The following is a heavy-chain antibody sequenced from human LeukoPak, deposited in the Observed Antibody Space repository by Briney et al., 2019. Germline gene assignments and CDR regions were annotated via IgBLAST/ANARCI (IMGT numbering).Heavy chain of an antibody. J-gene: IGHJ5*02. V-gene: IGHV4-34*01. CDR3: ARGPPVYSSSWYGGLNWFDP. Sequence: SETLSLTCAVYGGSFSGYYWSWIRQPPGKGLEWIGEINHSGSTNYNPSLKSRVTISVDTSKNQFSLKLSSVTAADTAVYYCARGPPVYSSSWYGGLNWFDPWGQGTLVTVSS. CDR1: GGSFSGYY. CDR2: INHSGST. D-gene: IGHD6-13*01.